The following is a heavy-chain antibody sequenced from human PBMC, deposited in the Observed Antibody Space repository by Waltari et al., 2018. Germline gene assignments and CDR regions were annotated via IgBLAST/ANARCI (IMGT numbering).Heavy chain of an antibody. CDR3: AKGPKWELLPEPYFDY. D-gene: IGHD1-26*01. V-gene: IGHV3-23*01. Sequence: EVQLLESGGGLVQPGGSLRLSCAASGFTFSSYAMSWVRQAPGKGMEGVSAISGSGGSTYYADSVKGRFTISRDNSKNTLYLQMNSLRAEDTAVYYCAKGPKWELLPEPYFDYWGQGTLVTVSS. CDR2: ISGSGGST. J-gene: IGHJ4*02. CDR1: GFTFSSYA.